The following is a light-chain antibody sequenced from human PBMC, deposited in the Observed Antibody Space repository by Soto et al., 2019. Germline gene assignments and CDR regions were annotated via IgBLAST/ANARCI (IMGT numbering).Light chain of an antibody. V-gene: IGLV1-44*01. J-gene: IGLJ7*01. CDR2: STD. Sequence: QSVLIQPPSASGTPGQRVTISCSGSSSNIGRNTVNWYQQLPGTAPKLHMYSTDQRSSGVPDRFSGSKSGTSASLAISGLQSEDEADYYCAAWDDSLNGYVFGSGTQLTVL. CDR1: SSNIGRNT. CDR3: AAWDDSLNGYV.